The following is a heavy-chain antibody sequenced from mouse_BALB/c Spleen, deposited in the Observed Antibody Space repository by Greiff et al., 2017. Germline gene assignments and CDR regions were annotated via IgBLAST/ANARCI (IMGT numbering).Heavy chain of an antibody. Sequence: EVQLQQSGTVLARPGASVKMSCKASGYSFTSYWMHWVKQRPGQGLEWIGAIYPGNSDTSYNQKFKGKAKLTAVTSASTAYMELSSLTNEDSAVYYCTRRNYGSSYHWYFDVWGAGTTVTVSA. CDR3: TRRNYGSSYHWYFDV. CDR1: GYSFTSYW. V-gene: IGHV1-5*01. CDR2: IYPGNSDT. J-gene: IGHJ1*01. D-gene: IGHD1-1*01.